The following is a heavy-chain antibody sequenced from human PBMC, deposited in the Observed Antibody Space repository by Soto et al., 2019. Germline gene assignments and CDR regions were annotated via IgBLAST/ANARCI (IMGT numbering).Heavy chain of an antibody. CDR1: GYSFTSYG. D-gene: IGHD1-26*01. CDR3: ARDLNSASYYNY. J-gene: IGHJ4*02. V-gene: IGHV1-18*01. CDR2: ISTYNGDT. Sequence: QVQLVQSGAEVKKPGASVKVSCKASGYSFTSYGISWVRQAPGQGLEWMGWISTYNGDTNYAQKLQGRLTMTTETSTSTANMELRSLRSDDTAVYFCARDLNSASYYNYWGQGTLVTVSS.